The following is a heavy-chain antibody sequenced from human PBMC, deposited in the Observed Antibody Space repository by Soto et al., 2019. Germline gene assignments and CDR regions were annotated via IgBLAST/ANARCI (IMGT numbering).Heavy chain of an antibody. Sequence: SETLSLTCAVYGGSFSGYYWSWIRQPPGKGLEWIGEINHSGSTNYNPSLKSRVTISVDTSKNQFSLKLSSVTAADTAVYYCAEEGLGWALIWGQGTMVTVSS. CDR3: AEEGLGWALI. D-gene: IGHD7-27*01. CDR2: INHSGST. V-gene: IGHV4-34*01. J-gene: IGHJ3*02. CDR1: GGSFSGYY.